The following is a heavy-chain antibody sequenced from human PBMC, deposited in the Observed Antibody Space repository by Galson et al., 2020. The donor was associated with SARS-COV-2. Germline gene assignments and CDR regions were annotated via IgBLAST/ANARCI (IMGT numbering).Heavy chain of an antibody. Sequence: SQTLSLTCTVSGGSISSGGYYWSWIRQHPGKGLEWIGYIYYSGSTYYNPSLKSRVTISVDTSKNQFSLKLSSVTAADTAVYYCARVIVATEVFDYWGQGTLVTVSS. J-gene: IGHJ4*02. V-gene: IGHV4-31*03. CDR2: IYYSGST. CDR3: ARVIVATEVFDY. D-gene: IGHD5-12*01. CDR1: GGSISSGGYY.